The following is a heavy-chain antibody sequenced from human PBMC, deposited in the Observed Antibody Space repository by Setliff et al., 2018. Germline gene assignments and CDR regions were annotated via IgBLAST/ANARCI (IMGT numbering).Heavy chain of an antibody. Sequence: SETLSLTCTVSGGSISNYYWSWIRQPPGKGLEWIGYIYYSGTTNSIPSLKSRVTISVDTSKNQFSLKLSSVTAADTAVYYCARHHAQYYSDSSGYFYEDWYFDLWGRGTRVTVSS. CDR2: IYYSGTT. CDR1: GGSISNYY. J-gene: IGHJ2*01. D-gene: IGHD3-22*01. CDR3: ARHHAQYYSDSSGYFYEDWYFDL. V-gene: IGHV4-59*08.